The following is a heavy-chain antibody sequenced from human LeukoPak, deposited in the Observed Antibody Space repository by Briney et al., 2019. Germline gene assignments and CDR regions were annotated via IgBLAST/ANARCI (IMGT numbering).Heavy chain of an antibody. J-gene: IGHJ6*03. CDR1: GFTFSSYS. Sequence: GGSLRVSCAASGFTFSSYSMNWVRQAPGKGLEWVSSISSSSSYIYYGDSVKGRFTISRDNSKNSLYLQMNSLRTEDTALYYCAKGNAYSDYYMDVWGKGTTVTVSS. D-gene: IGHD1-1*01. CDR3: AKGNAYSDYYMDV. CDR2: ISSSSSYI. V-gene: IGHV3-21*04.